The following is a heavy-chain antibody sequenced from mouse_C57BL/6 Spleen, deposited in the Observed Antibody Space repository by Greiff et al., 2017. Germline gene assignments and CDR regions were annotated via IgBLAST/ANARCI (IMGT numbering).Heavy chain of an antibody. CDR1: GYTFTDYN. CDR3: ARIAVRQYYFDY. J-gene: IGHJ2*01. Sequence: EVQGVESGPELVKPGASVKMSCKASGYTFTDYNMHWVKQSHGKSLEWIGYINPNNGGTSYNQKFKGKATLTVNKSSSTAYMELRSLTSEDSAVYYCARIAVRQYYFDYWGQGTTLTVSS. V-gene: IGHV1-22*01. CDR2: INPNNGGT. D-gene: IGHD2-14*01.